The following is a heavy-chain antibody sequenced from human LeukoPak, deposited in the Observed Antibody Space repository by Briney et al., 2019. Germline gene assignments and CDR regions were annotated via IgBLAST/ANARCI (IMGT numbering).Heavy chain of an antibody. Sequence: GGSLRLSCATSGFTFSSYAMSWVRQAPGKGLEWVSAISGSGGSTYYADSVKGRFTISRDNSKNTLYLQMNSLGAEDTAVYYCAKPRIAAAGTPEYFQHWGQGTLVTVSS. CDR3: AKPRIAAAGTPEYFQH. V-gene: IGHV3-23*01. J-gene: IGHJ1*01. CDR1: GFTFSSYA. CDR2: ISGSGGST. D-gene: IGHD6-13*01.